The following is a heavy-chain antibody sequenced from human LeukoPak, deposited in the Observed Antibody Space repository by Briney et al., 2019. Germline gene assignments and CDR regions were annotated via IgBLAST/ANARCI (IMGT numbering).Heavy chain of an antibody. Sequence: SVKVSCKASGGTFSSYAISWVRQAPGQGLEWMGRIIPILGIANYAQKFQGRVTITADESTSTAYMELSSLRSEDTAVYYCARLPRAYSGYEYTGYFDYWGQGTLVTVSS. CDR2: IIPILGIA. CDR3: ARLPRAYSGYEYTGYFDY. J-gene: IGHJ4*02. V-gene: IGHV1-69*04. CDR1: GGTFSSYA. D-gene: IGHD5-12*01.